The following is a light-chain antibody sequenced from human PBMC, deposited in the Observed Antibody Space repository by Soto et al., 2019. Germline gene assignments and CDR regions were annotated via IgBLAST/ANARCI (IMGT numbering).Light chain of an antibody. J-gene: IGKJ4*01. CDR2: LGS. CDR3: LQALHTPPT. CDR1: QSLLHSNGYNY. V-gene: IGKV2-28*01. Sequence: DIVMTQSPLSLPVTPGEPASISCRSSQSLLHSNGYNYLDWYLQKPGQSPQLLIYLGSNRASGVPYRFSGRGSGTDFTLKISRVEAEDVGVYYCLQALHTPPTFGGGTKVEIK.